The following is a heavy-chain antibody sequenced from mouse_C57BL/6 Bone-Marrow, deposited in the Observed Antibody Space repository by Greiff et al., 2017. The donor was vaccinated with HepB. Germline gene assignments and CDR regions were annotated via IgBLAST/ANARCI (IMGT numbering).Heavy chain of an antibody. D-gene: IGHD2-4*01. J-gene: IGHJ1*03. CDR1: GFTFSDYG. CDR3: ARDTYDYQYFDV. V-gene: IGHV5-17*01. Sequence: EVMLVESGGGLVKPGGSLKLSCAASGFTFSDYGMHWVRQAPEKGLEWVAYISSGSSTIYYADTVKGRFTISRDNAKNTLFLQMTSLRSEDTAMYYCARDTYDYQYFDVWGTGTTVTVSS. CDR2: ISSGSSTI.